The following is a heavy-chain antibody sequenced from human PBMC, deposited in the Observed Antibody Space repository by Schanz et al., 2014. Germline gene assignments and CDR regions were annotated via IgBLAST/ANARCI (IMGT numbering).Heavy chain of an antibody. CDR1: GFTFSSYA. J-gene: IGHJ6*02. V-gene: IGHV3-23*04. CDR3: ARRITGTHHNPYYHGMDV. D-gene: IGHD1-20*01. CDR2: ISGSGGDT. Sequence: VQLVESGGGVVQPGRSLRLSCAASGFTFSSYAMSWVRQAPGKGLEWVSAISGSGGDTYYADSVKGRFTISRDNSKNALYLQMNSLRAEDTAVYYCARRITGTHHNPYYHGMDVWGQGTTVTVSS.